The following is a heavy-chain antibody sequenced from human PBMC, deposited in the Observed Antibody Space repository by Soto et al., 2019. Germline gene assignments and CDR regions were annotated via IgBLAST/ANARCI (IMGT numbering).Heavy chain of an antibody. CDR2: ISSNSAYI. CDR1: GFTFRSFT. D-gene: IGHD6-13*01. J-gene: IGHJ5*02. CDR3: TRDASRDSSARGWFDP. Sequence: GGSLRLSCAASGFTFRSFTMNWVRQAPGKGLEWVSTISSNSAYIYYTDALRGRFTISRDNAKNSLHLQMNSLRAEDTAVYYCTRDASRDSSARGWFDPWGPGTLVTAPQ. V-gene: IGHV3-21*01.